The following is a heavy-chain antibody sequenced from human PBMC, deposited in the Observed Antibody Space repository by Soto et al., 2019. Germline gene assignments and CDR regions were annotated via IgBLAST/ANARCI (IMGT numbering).Heavy chain of an antibody. J-gene: IGHJ6*03. D-gene: IGHD3-10*01. Sequence: GGSLRLSCAASGFTFSSYGMHWVRQAPGKGLEWVAVISYDGSNKYYADSVKGRFTISRDNSKNTLYLQMNSLRAEDTAVYYCAKSAGQFGESFYYMDVWGQGTTVTVSS. CDR3: AKSAGQFGESFYYMDV. V-gene: IGHV3-30*18. CDR2: ISYDGSNK. CDR1: GFTFSSYG.